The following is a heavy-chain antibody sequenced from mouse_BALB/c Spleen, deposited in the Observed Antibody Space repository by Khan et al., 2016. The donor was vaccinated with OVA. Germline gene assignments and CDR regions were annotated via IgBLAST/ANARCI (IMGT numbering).Heavy chain of an antibody. V-gene: IGHV1-61*01. CDR2: IDPSDSET. D-gene: IGHD2-2*01. J-gene: IGHJ3*01. CDR1: GYTFTSYW. CDR3: ARREKYGYDPSWFAY. Sequence: VQLQQSGAELVRPGASVKLSCKASGYTFTSYWMNWVKQRPGQGLVWSGMIDPSDSETHYNQMFKDKATLTVDKFSRTAYMQLSSLTSEDSAVYYCARREKYGYDPSWFAYWGQGTLVTVSS.